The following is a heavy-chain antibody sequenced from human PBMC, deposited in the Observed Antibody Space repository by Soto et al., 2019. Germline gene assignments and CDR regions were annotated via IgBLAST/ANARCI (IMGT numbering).Heavy chain of an antibody. D-gene: IGHD3-16*01. CDR1: GFTFSSYG. V-gene: IGHV3-30*18. Sequence: GGSLRLSCAASGFTFSSYGMHWVRQAPGKGLEWVAVISYDGSNKYYADSVKGRFTISRDNSKNTLYLQMNSLRAEDTAVYYCAKDWGSYEYYFDYWGQGTLVTVSS. J-gene: IGHJ4*02. CDR3: AKDWGSYEYYFDY. CDR2: ISYDGSNK.